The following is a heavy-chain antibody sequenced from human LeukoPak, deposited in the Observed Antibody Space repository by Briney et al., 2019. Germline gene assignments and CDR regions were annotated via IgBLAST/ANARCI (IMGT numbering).Heavy chain of an antibody. V-gene: IGHV4-34*01. J-gene: IGHJ4*02. CDR2: INNSGST. CDR3: ARGLAGTGKDY. Sequence: SETLSLTCAVSRGSFSGYYWSWIRQPPGKGLEWIGEINNSGSTNYNPSLKRRVTISVDTSKNQFSLKLSSVTAAGTAVYHCARGLAGTGKDYWGQGTLVTVSS. CDR1: RGSFSGYY. D-gene: IGHD3-10*01.